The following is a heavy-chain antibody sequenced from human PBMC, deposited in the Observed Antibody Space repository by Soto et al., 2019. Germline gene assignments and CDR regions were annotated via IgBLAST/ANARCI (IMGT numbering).Heavy chain of an antibody. CDR1: GYTFTSYG. CDR2: ISAYKCNT. CDR3: ARVPRGAWYSQSLY. D-gene: IGHD6-13*01. J-gene: IGHJ4*02. Sequence: QVQLVQSGAEVKKPGASVKVSCKASGYTFTSYGISWVRQAPGQGLEWMGWISAYKCNTNIAPKLQGRVTMTTDTSTSTAYMELRSLRSDDTAVYYCARVPRGAWYSQSLYWGQGSLVTVSS. V-gene: IGHV1-18*04.